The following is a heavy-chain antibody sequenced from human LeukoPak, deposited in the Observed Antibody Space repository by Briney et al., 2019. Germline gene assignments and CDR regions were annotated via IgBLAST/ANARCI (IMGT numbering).Heavy chain of an antibody. CDR3: AKDLYSGSYYPIDY. CDR1: GFTFSSYA. D-gene: IGHD1-26*01. CDR2: ISYDGSNK. J-gene: IGHJ4*02. Sequence: GGSLRVSCAASGFTFSSYAMHWVRQAPGKGLEWVAVISYDGSNKYYADSVKGRFTISRDNSKNTLYLQMNSLRAEDTAVYYCAKDLYSGSYYPIDYWGQGTLVTVSS. V-gene: IGHV3-30-3*01.